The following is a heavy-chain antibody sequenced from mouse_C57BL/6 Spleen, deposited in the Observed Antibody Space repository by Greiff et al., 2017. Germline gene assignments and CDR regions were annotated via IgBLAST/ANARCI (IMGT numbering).Heavy chain of an antibody. CDR1: GYAFSSYW. CDR2: IYPGDGDT. J-gene: IGHJ2*01. CDR3: ARDGYDEENYFDY. Sequence: QVQLQQSGAELVKPGASVKISCKASGYAFSSYWMNWVKQRPGKGLEWIGQIYPGDGDTNYNGKFKGKATLTADKSSSTAYMQLSSLTSEDSAVYFCARDGYDEENYFDYWGQGTTLTVSS. V-gene: IGHV1-80*01. D-gene: IGHD2-2*01.